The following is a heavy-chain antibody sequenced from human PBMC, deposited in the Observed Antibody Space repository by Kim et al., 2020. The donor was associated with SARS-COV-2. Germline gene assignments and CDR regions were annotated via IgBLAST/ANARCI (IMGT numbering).Heavy chain of an antibody. D-gene: IGHD3-22*01. CDR3: AREIYYDSSGYYGI. Sequence: AQKFQGRVTSTADESTSTAYMELSSLRSEDTAVYYCAREIYYDSSGYYGIWGQGTMVTVSS. V-gene: IGHV1-69*01. J-gene: IGHJ3*01.